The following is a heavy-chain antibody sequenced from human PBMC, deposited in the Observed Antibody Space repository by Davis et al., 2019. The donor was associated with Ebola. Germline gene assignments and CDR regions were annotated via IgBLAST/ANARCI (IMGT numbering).Heavy chain of an antibody. J-gene: IGHJ4*02. CDR1: GYSFSDYW. CDR2: IYPADSET. D-gene: IGHD5-18*01. V-gene: IGHV5-51*01. Sequence: KVSCKASGYSFSDYWIGWVRQMPGKGLEWMGIIYPADSETRYSPSFQGQVTISADKSVNTAYLQWSSLKASDTAMYYCARLRIPLYSYGLRYWGQGTLVTVSS. CDR3: ARLRIPLYSYGLRY.